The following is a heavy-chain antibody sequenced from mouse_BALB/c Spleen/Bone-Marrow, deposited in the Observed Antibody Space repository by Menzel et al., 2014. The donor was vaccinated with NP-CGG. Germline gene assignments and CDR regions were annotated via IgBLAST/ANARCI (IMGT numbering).Heavy chain of an antibody. V-gene: IGHV1-63*02. D-gene: IGHD3-2*01. CDR1: GYTFTNYW. CDR3: AIKGDISGYGFAY. CDR2: IYPGGGYT. J-gene: IGHJ3*01. Sequence: QVQLKESGAELVRPGTSVKMSCKAAGYTFTNYWIGWIKQRPGHGLEWIGDIYPGGGYTNYNEKFQGKATLTADTSSSTAYMQLSSLTSEDSAIFYCAIKGDISGYGFAYWGQGTLVTVSA.